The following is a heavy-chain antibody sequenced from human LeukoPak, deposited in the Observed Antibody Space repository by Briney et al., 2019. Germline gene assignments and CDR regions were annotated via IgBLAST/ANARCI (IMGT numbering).Heavy chain of an antibody. Sequence: PSETLSLTCTVSGGSISSYYWSWIRQPPGKGLEWIGYIYYSGSTNYNPSLKSRVTISVDTSKNQFSLKLSSVTAADTAVYYCARQEFMITFGGVIVSDAFDIWGQGTMVTVSS. D-gene: IGHD3-16*02. V-gene: IGHV4-59*08. CDR2: IYYSGST. CDR1: GGSISSYY. J-gene: IGHJ3*02. CDR3: ARQEFMITFGGVIVSDAFDI.